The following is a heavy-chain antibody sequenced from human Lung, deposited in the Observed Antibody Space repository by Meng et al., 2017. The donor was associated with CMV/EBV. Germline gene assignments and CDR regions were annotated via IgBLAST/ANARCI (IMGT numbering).Heavy chain of an antibody. J-gene: IGHJ1*01. D-gene: IGHD3-10*01. CDR1: GDSINNHSW. Sequence: QVELGEAGLELVRPSATLVLTFAFSGDSINNHSWWAWVRQPPGKGLEWIGEIPQRGSSAYNPSLKSRVSMSIDKSKNQFSLKLTSVTAADTAVYHCLRRSGGSVWGQGTLVTVSS. CDR3: LRRSGGSV. CDR2: IPQRGSS. V-gene: IGHV4-4*02.